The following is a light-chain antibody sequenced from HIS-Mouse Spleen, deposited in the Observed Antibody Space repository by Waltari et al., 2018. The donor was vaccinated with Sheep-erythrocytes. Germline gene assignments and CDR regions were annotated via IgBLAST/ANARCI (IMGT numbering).Light chain of an antibody. Sequence: QSALTQPRSVSGSPGQSATISCTGTSSDVGGYNYVSWYQQHPGKAPKLMIYDVSTQPSGVPDRFSVSKSGNTASLTISGLQAEDEADYYCCSYAGSYNHVFATGTKVTVL. V-gene: IGLV2-11*01. CDR3: CSYAGSYNHV. CDR1: SSDVGGYNY. J-gene: IGLJ1*01. CDR2: DVS.